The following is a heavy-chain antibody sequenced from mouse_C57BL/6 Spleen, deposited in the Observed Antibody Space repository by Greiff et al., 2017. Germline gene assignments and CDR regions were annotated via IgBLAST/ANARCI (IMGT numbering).Heavy chain of an antibody. CDR2: ISDGGSYT. CDR3: ARDGITTVEAWFAY. CDR1: GFTFSSYA. J-gene: IGHJ3*01. Sequence: EVQLVESGGGLVKPGGSLKLSCAASGFTFSSYAMSWVRQTPEKRLEWVATISDGGSYTYYPDNVKGRFTISRDNAKNNLYLQMSHLKSEDTAMYYCARDGITTVEAWFAYWGQGTLVTVSA. D-gene: IGHD1-1*01. V-gene: IGHV5-4*01.